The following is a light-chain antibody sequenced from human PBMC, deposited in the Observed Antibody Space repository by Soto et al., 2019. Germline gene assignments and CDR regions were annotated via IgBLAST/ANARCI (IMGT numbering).Light chain of an antibody. CDR3: QQYGSSPRIT. CDR1: QSVSTN. V-gene: IGKV3-20*01. Sequence: ETVMTQSPATLSVSPGERATLSCRASQSVSTNLAWYQHKPGQAPRLLIYGASSRATGIPDRFSGSGSGTDFTLTISRLEPEDFAVYYCQQYGSSPRITFGQGTRLEIK. CDR2: GAS. J-gene: IGKJ5*01.